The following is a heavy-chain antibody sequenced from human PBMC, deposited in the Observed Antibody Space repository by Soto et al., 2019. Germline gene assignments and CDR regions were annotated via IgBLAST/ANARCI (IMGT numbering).Heavy chain of an antibody. CDR3: ASWAGQTHDFGGPFDY. D-gene: IGHD4-17*01. CDR1: GRTSVTYG. V-gene: IGHV1-18*04. J-gene: IGHJ4*02. CDR2: ISIYNGNT. Sequence: VQMLQSGGEVKKPGASVKVSCKTPGRTSVTYGINWVRQAPGQGLEWMGWISIYNGNTKYAQKTQGRITMTTDTSKSTVYMELRSLTTDGTAVYYCASWAGQTHDFGGPFDYWGQGTLVTVSS.